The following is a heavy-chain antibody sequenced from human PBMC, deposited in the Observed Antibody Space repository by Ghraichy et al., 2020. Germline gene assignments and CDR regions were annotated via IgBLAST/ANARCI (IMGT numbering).Heavy chain of an antibody. Sequence: GGSLRLSCAASGFTFSDAWMSWVRQAPGKGLEWVGRIESKTDGGATDYPAPVKGRFTISRDDSENTLYLQMNSLKTEDTAVYYCTTLIHGDYFDYWGQGTLVTVSS. J-gene: IGHJ4*02. CDR2: IESKTDGGAT. CDR3: TTLIHGDYFDY. V-gene: IGHV3-15*04. CDR1: GFTFSDAW. D-gene: IGHD2-8*01.